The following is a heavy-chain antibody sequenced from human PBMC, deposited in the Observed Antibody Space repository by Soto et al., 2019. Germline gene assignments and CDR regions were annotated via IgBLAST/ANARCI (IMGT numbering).Heavy chain of an antibody. D-gene: IGHD4-17*01. Sequence: EVQLVECGGGLVQPGGSLRLSCVASGFTFRSYWMSWVRQAPGKGLEWVANINEDESEKNYVDSVKGRFTISRDNAKNSLYLQMNSLRAEDTAMYFCARGDFYGGDLWGQGTLVSVSP. CDR2: INEDESEK. CDR3: ARGDFYGGDL. CDR1: GFTFRSYW. J-gene: IGHJ5*02. V-gene: IGHV3-7*05.